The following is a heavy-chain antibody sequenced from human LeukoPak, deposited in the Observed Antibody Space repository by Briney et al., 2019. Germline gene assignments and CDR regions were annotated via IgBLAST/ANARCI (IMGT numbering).Heavy chain of an antibody. Sequence: GGSLRLSCVASGFTFSSHWMSWVRQAPGKGLEWVANIKQDGSEKYYVDSVKGRFIISRDNAKNSLYLQMNSLRAEDTAVYYCAKGAFRDQVQGYYYMDVWGKGTTVTVSS. J-gene: IGHJ6*03. CDR1: GFTFSSHW. V-gene: IGHV3-7*01. D-gene: IGHD3-10*01. CDR3: AKGAFRDQVQGYYYMDV. CDR2: IKQDGSEK.